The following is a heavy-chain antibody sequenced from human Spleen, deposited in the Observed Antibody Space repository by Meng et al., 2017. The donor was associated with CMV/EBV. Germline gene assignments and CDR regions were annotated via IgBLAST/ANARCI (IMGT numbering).Heavy chain of an antibody. CDR3: AGGFRGAGLGWFDP. CDR2: IYFSRST. D-gene: IGHD3-10*01. V-gene: IGHV4-30-4*08. J-gene: IGHJ5*02. Sequence: SGGSNSTGVYFSNYVRQPPGKGLEWIGYIYFSRSTYYGPSLKGQVSILLDTSRNQFSLKLSSVTATDTAVYYCAGGFRGAGLGWFDPWGQGTLVTVSS. CDR1: GGSNSTGVYF.